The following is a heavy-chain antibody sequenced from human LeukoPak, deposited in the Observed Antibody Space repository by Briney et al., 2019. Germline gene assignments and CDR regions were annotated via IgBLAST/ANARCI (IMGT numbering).Heavy chain of an antibody. CDR1: GYTFTSYG. V-gene: IGHV1-18*01. CDR2: ISAYNGNT. Sequence: ASLKVSCKASGYTFTSYGISWGPQAPGQGREWMGWISAYNGNTNYAQKLQGRVTMTTDAYTSTAYMELRSMRSDDTAVYYCARDRQWLDDYWGQGTLVTVSS. J-gene: IGHJ4*02. CDR3: ARDRQWLDDY. D-gene: IGHD6-19*01.